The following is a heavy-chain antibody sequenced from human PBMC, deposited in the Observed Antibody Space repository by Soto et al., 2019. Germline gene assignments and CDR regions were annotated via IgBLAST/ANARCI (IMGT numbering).Heavy chain of an antibody. CDR3: ARALDYDYIWGSYRDVDY. V-gene: IGHV1-8*01. CDR1: GYTFTSYD. D-gene: IGHD3-16*02. CDR2: MNPNSGNT. Sequence: QVQLVQSGAEVKKPGASVKVSCKASGYTFTSYDINWVRQATGQGLEWMGWMNPNSGNTGYAQKFQGRVTMTRNTSISTAYMELSSLRSEDTAVYYCARALDYDYIWGSYRDVDYWGQGIRVTVSS. J-gene: IGHJ4*02.